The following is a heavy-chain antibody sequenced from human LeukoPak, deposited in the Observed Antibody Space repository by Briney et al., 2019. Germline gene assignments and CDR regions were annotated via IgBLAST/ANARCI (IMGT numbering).Heavy chain of an antibody. CDR1: GGSFSNYY. CDR3: ARVRSSDFWSGYYTDYDY. V-gene: IGHV4-34*01. J-gene: IGHJ4*02. CDR2: INHSGST. D-gene: IGHD3-3*01. Sequence: PSETLSLTCAVYGGSFSNYYWSWIRQPPGKGLEWIGEINHSGSTNYNQSLKSRVTISVDTSKNQFSLKLSSVTAADTAVYYCARVRSSDFWSGYYTDYDYWGQGTLVTVSS.